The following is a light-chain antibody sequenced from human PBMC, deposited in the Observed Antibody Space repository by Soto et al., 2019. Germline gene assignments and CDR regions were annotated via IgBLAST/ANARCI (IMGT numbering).Light chain of an antibody. CDR2: LSS. J-gene: IGKJ5*01. Sequence: EIVLTQSLAYLPVTPGEPASISCTSSQSLLHSNSNTYLAWYLQKPGQSPQLLIYLSSNRAPGVSDRFSGGGSGTHFTLNISRVQAEDAGIYFCMQPLQIPITFGQGTRLEIK. CDR1: QSLLHSNSNTY. V-gene: IGKV2-28*01. CDR3: MQPLQIPIT.